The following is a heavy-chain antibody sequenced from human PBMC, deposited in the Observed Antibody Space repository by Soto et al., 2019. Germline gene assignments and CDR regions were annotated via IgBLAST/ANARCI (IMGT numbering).Heavy chain of an antibody. CDR1: GGTFSNYA. CDR3: ATGIAVVPSGYFDY. CDR2: IMPIFGRA. Sequence: SVKVSCKASGGTFSNYAFSWVRQAPRQGLEWLGGIMPIFGRADYAQKFQGRVTITADESTSTAYMELSSLRSEDTAVYYCATGIAVVPSGYFDYWGQGTLVTVSS. D-gene: IGHD6-19*01. V-gene: IGHV1-69*13. J-gene: IGHJ4*02.